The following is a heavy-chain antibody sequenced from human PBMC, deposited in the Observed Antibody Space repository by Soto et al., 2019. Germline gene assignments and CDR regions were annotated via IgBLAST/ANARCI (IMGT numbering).Heavy chain of an antibody. Sequence: GGSLRLSCAASGFTFSIYSMNWVRQAPGKGLEWVSYISSGSGTIYYADSVKGRFTISRDNAKNSLYLQMNSLRDEDTAVCYCAMSTGGSFNWFDPWGQGTLVTVSS. J-gene: IGHJ5*02. CDR2: ISSGSGTI. V-gene: IGHV3-48*02. D-gene: IGHD2-15*01. CDR3: AMSTGGSFNWFDP. CDR1: GFTFSIYS.